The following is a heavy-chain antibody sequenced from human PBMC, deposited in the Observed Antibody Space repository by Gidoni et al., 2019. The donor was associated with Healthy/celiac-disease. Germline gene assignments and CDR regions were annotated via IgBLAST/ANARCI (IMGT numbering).Heavy chain of an antibody. D-gene: IGHD1-26*01. CDR3: AKRKGVYSGSYYGNYFDY. V-gene: IGHV3-23*01. Sequence: EVQLLESGGGLVQPGGSLRLSCAASGCTFSSYAMSWVRQAPGKGLEWVSAISGSCGSTYYADSVKGRFTISRDNSKNTLYLQMNSLRAEDTAVYYCAKRKGVYSGSYYGNYFDYWGQGTLVTVSS. CDR2: ISGSCGST. J-gene: IGHJ4*02. CDR1: GCTFSSYA.